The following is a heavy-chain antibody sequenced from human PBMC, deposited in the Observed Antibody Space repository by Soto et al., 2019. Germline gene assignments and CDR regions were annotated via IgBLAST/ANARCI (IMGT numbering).Heavy chain of an antibody. J-gene: IGHJ6*02. D-gene: IGHD2-2*01. CDR3: ARHVPAAGYYYGMDV. Sequence: QVQLVQSGAEVKKPGSSVQVSCKASGGTFSSYAISWVGQAPGQGLEWMGGIIPIFGTANYAQKFQGRVTITADESTSTAYMELSSLRSEDTAVYYCARHVPAAGYYYGMDVWGQGTTVTVSS. CDR1: GGTFSSYA. CDR2: IIPIFGTA. V-gene: IGHV1-69*12.